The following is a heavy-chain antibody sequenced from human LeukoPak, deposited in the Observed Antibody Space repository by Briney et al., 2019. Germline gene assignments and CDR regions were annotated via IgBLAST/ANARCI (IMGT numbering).Heavy chain of an antibody. CDR2: IYYGGST. D-gene: IGHD3-10*01. Sequence: SETLSLTCTVSGGSISSGRYYWSWIRQHPGKGLEWIGNIYYGGSTYYNPSLKSRVSISVDTSKNHFSLKLRSVTAADTAVFYCARSVYGSGSYYLDYWGQGTLVTVSS. CDR1: GGSISSGRYY. J-gene: IGHJ4*02. CDR3: ARSVYGSGSYYLDY. V-gene: IGHV4-31*03.